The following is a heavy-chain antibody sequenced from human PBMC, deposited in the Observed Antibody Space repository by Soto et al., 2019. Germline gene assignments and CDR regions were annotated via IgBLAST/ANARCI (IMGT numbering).Heavy chain of an antibody. D-gene: IGHD1-26*01. CDR3: ARWNIVGATRYFDY. Sequence: PSETLSLTCAVYGGSFSGYYWSWIHQPPGKGLEWIREINHSGSTNYNPSLKSRVTISVDASKNQFSLKLSSVTAADTAVYYCARWNIVGATRYFDYWARRTLVPVSS. V-gene: IGHV4-34*01. J-gene: IGHJ4*02. CDR2: INHSGST. CDR1: GGSFSGYY.